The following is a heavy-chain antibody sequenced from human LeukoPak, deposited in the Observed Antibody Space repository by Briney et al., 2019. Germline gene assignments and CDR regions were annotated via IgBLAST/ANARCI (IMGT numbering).Heavy chain of an antibody. CDR3: ARSDSSSWYMIYFDY. J-gene: IGHJ4*02. CDR1: GGSISSGSYY. Sequence: SQTLSLTCTVSGGSISSGSYYWSWIRQPAGKGLEWIGRIYTSGSTNYNPSLKSRVTISVDTSKNQFSLKLSSVTAADTAVYYCARSDSSSWYMIYFDYWGQGTLVTVSS. D-gene: IGHD6-13*01. CDR2: IYTSGST. V-gene: IGHV4-61*02.